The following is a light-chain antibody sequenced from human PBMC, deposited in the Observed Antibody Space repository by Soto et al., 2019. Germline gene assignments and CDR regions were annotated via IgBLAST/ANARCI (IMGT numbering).Light chain of an antibody. CDR1: QSIGSY. CDR2: DAS. V-gene: IGKV3-11*01. J-gene: IGKJ3*01. CDR3: QQRCTWPPFS. Sequence: EIVLTQSPATLSLSLGERATLSCRASQSIGSYLAWYQHKLGQPPRLLIYDASNRATGIPVRFSGSGSGTDFTLTIISLEPEDYAVYYCQQRCTWPPFSFGPGTKVDIK.